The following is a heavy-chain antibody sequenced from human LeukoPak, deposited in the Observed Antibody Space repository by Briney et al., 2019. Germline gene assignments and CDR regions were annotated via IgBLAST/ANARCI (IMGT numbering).Heavy chain of an antibody. V-gene: IGHV3-23*01. CDR1: GFTFSIYA. CDR3: AKENSARVVITPIDY. Sequence: GGSLRLSCAAFGFTFSIYAMSWVRQAPGKGLEWVSAISGSGGSTYYADSVKGRFTISRDNSKNTLYLQMNSLRAEDAAVYYCAKENSARVVITPIDYWGQGTLVSVSS. D-gene: IGHD3-22*01. CDR2: ISGSGGST. J-gene: IGHJ4*02.